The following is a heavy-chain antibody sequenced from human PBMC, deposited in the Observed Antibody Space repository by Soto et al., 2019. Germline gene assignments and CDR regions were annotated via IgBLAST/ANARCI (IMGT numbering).Heavy chain of an antibody. CDR3: ARENDPYGFDL. V-gene: IGHV1-18*01. J-gene: IGHJ3*01. Sequence: VQLLQSGATQEKPGSSVKVSCEAFGYSFDSYAYSCVRQAPGQGLEWMGRIGSGNTNYAQKLQGRVTMTTDTSTNTAYMELRSLRSDDTALYYCARENDPYGFDLWGQGTLVTVSS. CDR1: GYSFDSYA. CDR2: IGSGNT.